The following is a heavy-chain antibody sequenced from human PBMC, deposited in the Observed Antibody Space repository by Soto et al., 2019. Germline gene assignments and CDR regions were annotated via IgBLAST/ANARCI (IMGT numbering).Heavy chain of an antibody. CDR2: ISSSSSYT. J-gene: IGHJ4*02. CDR3: ARDRHGDYDRIDY. V-gene: IGHV3-11*05. Sequence: QVQLVESGGGLVKPGGSLRLSCAASGFTFSDYYMSWIRQAPGKGLEWVSYISSSSSYTNYADSVKGRFTISRDNAKNSLYLQMNSLRAEDTAVYYCARDRHGDYDRIDYWGQGTLVTVSS. D-gene: IGHD4-17*01. CDR1: GFTFSDYY.